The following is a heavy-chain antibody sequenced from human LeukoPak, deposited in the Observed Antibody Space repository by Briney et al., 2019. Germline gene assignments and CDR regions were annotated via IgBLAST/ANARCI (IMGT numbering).Heavy chain of an antibody. Sequence: SETLSLTCTVSGASIRSHHWTWVRQPPGKGLEWIGNVYYVGSTSYSPSLKSRVTISLDTSKNQFSLEMNSVTAADTAVYYCARSGDSSAYYSFWGQGILVTVSS. CDR1: GASIRSHH. CDR2: VYYVGST. J-gene: IGHJ4*02. D-gene: IGHD3-22*01. CDR3: ARSGDSSAYYSF. V-gene: IGHV4-59*11.